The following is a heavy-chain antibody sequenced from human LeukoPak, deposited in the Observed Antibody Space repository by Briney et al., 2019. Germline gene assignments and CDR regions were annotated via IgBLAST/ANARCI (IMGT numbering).Heavy chain of an antibody. V-gene: IGHV3-7*01. D-gene: IGHD3-22*01. CDR1: GFTFRSYW. CDR2: IKQDGSEK. Sequence: PGGSLRLSXAASGFTFRSYWMSWVRQAPGKGLEWVANIKQDGSEKYYVDSVKGRFTISRDNAKNSLYLQMNSLRAEDTAVYYCARVVVITGGFDYWGQGTLVTVSS. CDR3: ARVVVITGGFDY. J-gene: IGHJ4*02.